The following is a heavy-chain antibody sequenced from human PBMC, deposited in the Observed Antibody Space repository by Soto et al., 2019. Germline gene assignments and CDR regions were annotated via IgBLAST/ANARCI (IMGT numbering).Heavy chain of an antibody. V-gene: IGHV3-30-3*01. CDR1: GFTFSSYA. CDR2: ISYDGSNK. Sequence: PGGSLRLSCAASGFTFSSYAMHWVRQAPGKGLEWVAVISYDGSNKYYADSVKGRFTISRDNSKNTLYLQMNSLRAEDTAVYYCARDPYCGGDCYYQYYYGMDVWGQGTTVTVSS. CDR3: ARDPYCGGDCYYQYYYGMDV. J-gene: IGHJ6*02. D-gene: IGHD2-21*02.